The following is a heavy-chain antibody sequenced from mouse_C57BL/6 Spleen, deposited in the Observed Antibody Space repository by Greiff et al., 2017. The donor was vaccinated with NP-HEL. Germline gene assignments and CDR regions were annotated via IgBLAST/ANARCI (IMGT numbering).Heavy chain of an antibody. Sequence: VQLQQSGAELVKPGASVKLSCKASGYTFTEYTIHWVKQRSGQGLEWIGWFYPGSGSIKYNEKFKDKATLTADKSSSTVYMELSRLTSEDSAVYFCARHEGYYYGSRGNYFDYWGQGTTLTVSS. CDR2: FYPGSGSI. CDR3: ARHEGYYYGSRGNYFDY. J-gene: IGHJ2*01. CDR1: GYTFTEYT. D-gene: IGHD1-1*01. V-gene: IGHV1-62-2*01.